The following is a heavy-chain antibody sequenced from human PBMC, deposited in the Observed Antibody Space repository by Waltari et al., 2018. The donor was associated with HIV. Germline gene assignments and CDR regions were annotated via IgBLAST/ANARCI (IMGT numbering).Heavy chain of an antibody. D-gene: IGHD1-20*01. CDR1: GYTFTSYA. J-gene: IGHJ6*02. V-gene: IGHV1-3*01. Sequence: QVQLVQSGAEVKKPGASVKVSCKASGYTFTSYAMHWVRQAPGQRLEWMGWINAGNGNTKYSQKFQGRVTITRDTSASTAYMELSSLRSEDTAVYYCAREITGTSPQYYYYGMDVWGQGTTVTVSS. CDR2: INAGNGNT. CDR3: AREITGTSPQYYYYGMDV.